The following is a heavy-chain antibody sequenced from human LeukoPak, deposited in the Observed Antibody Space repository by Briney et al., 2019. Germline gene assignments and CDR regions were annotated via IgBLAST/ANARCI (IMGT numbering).Heavy chain of an antibody. D-gene: IGHD2-2*01. Sequence: SQTLSLTCAISGDSVSSNSAAWNWIRQSPSRGLEWLGRTYYRSKWYNDYAVSVKSRITINPDTSKNQFSLQLNSVTPEDTAVYYCARSPKQYCSSTSCYATTYYYYYMDVWGKGTTVTISS. CDR3: ARSPKQYCSSTSCYATTYYYYYMDV. CDR1: GDSVSSNSAA. CDR2: TYYRSKWYN. J-gene: IGHJ6*03. V-gene: IGHV6-1*01.